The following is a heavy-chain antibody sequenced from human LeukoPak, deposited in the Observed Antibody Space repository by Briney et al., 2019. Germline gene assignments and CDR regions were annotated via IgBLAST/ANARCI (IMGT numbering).Heavy chain of an antibody. V-gene: IGHV4-59*12. D-gene: IGHD3-10*01. CDR1: GASISSYF. CDR2: ISYSGTT. CDR3: ARVRSYYGSGSYYKPHHFDY. Sequence: SETLSLTCTVSGASISSYFWSWIRQPPGRGLEWIGYISYSGTTNFSPSLKSRVTISVDTSKNHFSLKLSSVTAADTAVYYCARVRSYYGSGSYYKPHHFDYWGQGTLVTVSS. J-gene: IGHJ4*02.